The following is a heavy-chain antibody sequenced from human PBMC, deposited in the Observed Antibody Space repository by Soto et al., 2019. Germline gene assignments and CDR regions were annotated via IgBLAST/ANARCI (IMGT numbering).Heavy chain of an antibody. CDR1: GSSINSSGYY. J-gene: IGHJ4*02. CDR3: AREREGRYSGGFLAY. V-gene: IGHV4-39*07. Sequence: SETLSLTCTVSGSSINSSGYYWGWIRQPPGKGLEWIGSMFYGVSTYYNPSLKSRVPISVDTSKNQFSLKLSSVTAADTAVYYCAREREGRYSGGFLAYWGQGTLVTGSS. CDR2: MFYGVST. D-gene: IGHD1-26*01.